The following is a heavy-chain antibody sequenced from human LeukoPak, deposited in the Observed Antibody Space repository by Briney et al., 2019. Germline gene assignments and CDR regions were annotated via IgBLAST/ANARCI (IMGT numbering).Heavy chain of an antibody. CDR1: GFTFSSYA. CDR3: AREYCSSTSCYYFDY. Sequence: GGSLRLSCAASGFTFSSYAMSWVRQAPGKGLEWVSAISGSGGSTYYADSVKGRFTIFRDNSKNTLYLQMNSLRAEDTAVYYCAREYCSSTSCYYFDYWGQGTLVTVSS. D-gene: IGHD2-2*01. V-gene: IGHV3-23*01. CDR2: ISGSGGST. J-gene: IGHJ4*02.